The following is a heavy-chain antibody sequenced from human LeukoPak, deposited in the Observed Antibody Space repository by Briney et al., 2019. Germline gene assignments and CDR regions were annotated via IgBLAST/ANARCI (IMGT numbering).Heavy chain of an antibody. D-gene: IGHD3-3*01. CDR3: ARKKRFLDPFDL. J-gene: IGHJ5*02. CDR2: IYYSGST. CDR1: GGSISSSSYY. V-gene: IGHV4-39*07. Sequence: PSETLSLTCTVSGGSISSSSYYWGWIRQPPGKGLEWIGSIYYSGSTYYNPSLQSRVTISADTSKNQFSLKLTSVTAGDTAIYYCARKKRFLDPFDLWGQGTLVTVSS.